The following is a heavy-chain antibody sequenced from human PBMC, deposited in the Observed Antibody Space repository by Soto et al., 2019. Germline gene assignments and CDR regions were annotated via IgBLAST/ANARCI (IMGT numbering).Heavy chain of an antibody. CDR3: AKSVYNWNDGFFDY. V-gene: IGHV3-30*18. CDR2: ISYDGNNK. J-gene: IGHJ4*02. D-gene: IGHD1-1*01. Sequence: GGSLILSCAASGFTFSSYGMHWVRQAPGKGLEWVAVISYDGNNKYYADSVKGRFTISRDNSKNTLYLQMNSLRAEDTAVYYCAKSVYNWNDGFFDYWGQGTLVTVSS. CDR1: GFTFSSYG.